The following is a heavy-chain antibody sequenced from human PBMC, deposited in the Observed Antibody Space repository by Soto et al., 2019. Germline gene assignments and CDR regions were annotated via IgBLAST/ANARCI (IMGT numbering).Heavy chain of an antibody. CDR1: GFTFSSYS. CDR2: ISSSSSTI. CDR3: ATLIAAAGNDY. Sequence: PGGSLRLSCAASGFTFSSYSMNWVRQAPGKGLEWVSYISSSSSTIYYADSVKGRFTISRDNAKNSLYLQMNSLRAEDTAVYYCATLIAAAGNDYWGQGTLVTVSS. V-gene: IGHV3-48*04. D-gene: IGHD6-13*01. J-gene: IGHJ4*02.